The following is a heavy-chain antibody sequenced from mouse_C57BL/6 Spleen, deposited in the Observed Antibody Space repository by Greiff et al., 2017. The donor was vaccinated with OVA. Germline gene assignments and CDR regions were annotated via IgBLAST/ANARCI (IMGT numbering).Heavy chain of an antibody. D-gene: IGHD1-1*01. CDR1: GYTFTSYW. CDR3: ASSFYGRCPYSMEY. V-gene: IGHV1-61*01. Sequence: QVQLQQPGAELVRPGSSVKLSCKASGYTFTSYWMDWVKQRPGQGLEWIGNIYPSDSETHYNQKFKDKATLTVDKSSSTAYMQLSSLTSEDSAVYYCASSFYGRCPYSMEYWGPGTSVHVPS. CDR2: IYPSDSET. J-gene: IGHJ4*01.